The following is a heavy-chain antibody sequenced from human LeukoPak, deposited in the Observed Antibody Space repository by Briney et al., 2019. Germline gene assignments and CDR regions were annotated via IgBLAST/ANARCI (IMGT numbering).Heavy chain of an antibody. J-gene: IGHJ4*02. V-gene: IGHV4-4*07. CDR2: IYTSGST. Sequence: SETLSLTCTVSGGSISSYYWSWIRQPAGKGLEWIGRIYTSGSTNYNPSLKSRVTMSVDTSKNQFSLKLSSVTAADTAVYYCAREGYKAAAGSCDYWGQGTLVTVSS. CDR3: AREGYKAAAGSCDY. CDR1: GGSISSYY. D-gene: IGHD6-13*01.